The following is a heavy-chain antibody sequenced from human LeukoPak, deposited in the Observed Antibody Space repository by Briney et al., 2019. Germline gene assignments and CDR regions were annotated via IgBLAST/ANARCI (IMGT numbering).Heavy chain of an antibody. CDR1: GFTLSRSY. Sequence: GGSLRLSCAASGFTLSRSYMSWVRQAPGKGLEWVSFMYSGGSTYYIDSVKGRFTISRDSPRSTVYLQMNSLRVEDTAVYYCARALQGRGSYQHYSDSWGQGTLVTVSS. D-gene: IGHD5-24*01. V-gene: IGHV3-53*01. CDR2: MYSGGST. J-gene: IGHJ4*02. CDR3: ARALQGRGSYQHYSDS.